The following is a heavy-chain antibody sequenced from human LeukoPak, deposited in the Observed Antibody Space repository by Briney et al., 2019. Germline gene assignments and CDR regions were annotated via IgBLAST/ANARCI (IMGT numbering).Heavy chain of an antibody. J-gene: IGHJ6*03. Sequence: GGSLRLSCAASGFTFSDYYMSWIRQAPGKGLEWVSYISSSGSTIYYADSVKGRFTISRDNAKNSLHLQMNSLRAEDTAVYYCARVNSPSSGWRYYMDVWGKGTTVTISS. V-gene: IGHV3-11*01. CDR2: ISSSGSTI. CDR3: ARVNSPSSGWRYYMDV. CDR1: GFTFSDYY. D-gene: IGHD6-19*01.